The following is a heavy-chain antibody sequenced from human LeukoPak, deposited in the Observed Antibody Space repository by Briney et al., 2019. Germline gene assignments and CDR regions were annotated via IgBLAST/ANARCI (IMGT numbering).Heavy chain of an antibody. CDR1: GGSISSSSYY. V-gene: IGHV4-39*07. CDR3: AGRGWFDP. CDR2: IYYSGST. Sequence: ASETLSLTCTVSGGSISSSSYYWGWIRQPPGKGLEWIGSIYYSGSTYYNPSLKSRVTISVDTSKNQFSLKLSSVTAADTAVYYCAGRGWFDPWGQGTLVTVSS. J-gene: IGHJ5*02.